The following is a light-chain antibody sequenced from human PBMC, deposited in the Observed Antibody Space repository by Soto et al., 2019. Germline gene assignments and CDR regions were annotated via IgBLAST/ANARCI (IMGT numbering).Light chain of an antibody. V-gene: IGKV3-15*01. J-gene: IGKJ5*01. CDR3: QQRNIWPPVT. CDR1: QSVSSN. Sequence: EIVMTQSPATLSLSPGERATLSCRASQSVSSNLAWYQQKPGQAPRPVIYGASTRATGIPARFSGSGSGTDFTLTISSLEPEDSAIYYCQQRNIWPPVTFGQGTRLEIK. CDR2: GAS.